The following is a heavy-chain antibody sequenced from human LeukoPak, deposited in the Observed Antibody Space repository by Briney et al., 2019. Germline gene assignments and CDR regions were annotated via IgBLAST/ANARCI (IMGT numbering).Heavy chain of an antibody. D-gene: IGHD6-13*01. V-gene: IGHV1-69*01. CDR2: NIPIYASA. Sequence: SLKVACKASGGTFSSYAICWVRQAPGQALEWMEGNIPIYASASYAQTDEVRVTITVDESTSTAYMELSSLRSEDTAVYYCALIAAAGNWADNWFDPWRQGTLVTVSS. J-gene: IGHJ5*02. CDR1: GGTFSSYA. CDR3: ALIAAAGNWADNWFDP.